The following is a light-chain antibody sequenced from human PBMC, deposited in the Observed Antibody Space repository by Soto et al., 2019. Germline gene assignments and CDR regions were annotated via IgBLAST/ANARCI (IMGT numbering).Light chain of an antibody. CDR1: SSDFGAYNS. J-gene: IGLJ2*01. CDR2: DVI. Sequence: QSVLTQPASVSGSPGQSITISCTGTSSDFGAYNSVSWYQQHPGKAPKLMIYDVIHRPSGVSNRFSGSKSGNTASLTISGLQAEDEADYYCSSYTRTTTVVFGGGTKLTVL. V-gene: IGLV2-14*01. CDR3: SSYTRTTTVV.